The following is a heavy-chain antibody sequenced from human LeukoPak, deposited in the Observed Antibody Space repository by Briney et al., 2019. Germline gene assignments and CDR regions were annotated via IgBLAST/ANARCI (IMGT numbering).Heavy chain of an antibody. V-gene: IGHV3-23*01. Sequence: GGSQRLSCAASGFTFSNYAMSWVRQAPGKGLEWVSAISGGGVSTYSADSVKGRFTISRDNSKNTLYLQMSSLRAEDTAVYYCVKGLIANYYGWGTYYNDGGWGQGTLVTVSS. CDR3: VKGLIANYYGWGTYYNDGG. D-gene: IGHD3-10*01. J-gene: IGHJ4*02. CDR1: GFTFSNYA. CDR2: ISGGGVST.